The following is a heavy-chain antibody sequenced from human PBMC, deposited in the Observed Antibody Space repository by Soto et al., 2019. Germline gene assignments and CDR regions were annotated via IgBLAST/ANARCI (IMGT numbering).Heavy chain of an antibody. CDR3: ARQLEFSHYYYYGMDV. V-gene: IGHV4-59*01. CDR2: IYYSGST. CDR1: GGSISSYY. J-gene: IGHJ6*02. Sequence: ASETLSLTCTVSGGSISSYYWSWIRQPPGKGLEWIGYIYYSGSTNYNPSLKSRVTISVDTSKNQFSLKLSSVTAADTAVYYCARQLEFSHYYYYGMDVWGQGTTVTAP. D-gene: IGHD1-1*01.